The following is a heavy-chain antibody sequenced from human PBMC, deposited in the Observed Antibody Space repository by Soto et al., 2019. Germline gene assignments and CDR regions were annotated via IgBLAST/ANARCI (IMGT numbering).Heavy chain of an antibody. V-gene: IGHV3-23*01. D-gene: IGHD5-12*01. J-gene: IGHJ6*02. CDR2: ISGSGGST. Sequence: GGSLRLSCAASGFTFSSYAMSWVRQAPGKGLEWVSAISGSGGSTYAASVQGRFFISRDDSRGIAYLQMNNLKIDDIAVYYCSRLPPEKYSAYDFPMDVWGQGATVTVSS. CDR3: SRLPPEKYSAYDFPMDV. CDR1: GFTFSSYA.